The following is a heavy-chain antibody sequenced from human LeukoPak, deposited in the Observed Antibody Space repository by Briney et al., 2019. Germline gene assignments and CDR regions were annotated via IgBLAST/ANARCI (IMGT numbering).Heavy chain of an antibody. CDR2: IYYSGST. D-gene: IGHD4-11*01. Sequence: SKTLSLTCTVSGGSISSSSYYWGWIRQPPGKGLEWIGSIYYSGSTYYNPSPKSRVTISVDTSKNQFSLKLSSVTAADTAVYYCARHVGYSNYGAPPYPYYFDYWGQGTLVTVSS. CDR3: ARHVGYSNYGAPPYPYYFDY. V-gene: IGHV4-39*01. CDR1: GGSISSSSYY. J-gene: IGHJ4*02.